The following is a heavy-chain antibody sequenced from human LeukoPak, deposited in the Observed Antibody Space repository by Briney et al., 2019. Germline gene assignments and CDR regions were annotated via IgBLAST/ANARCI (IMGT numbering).Heavy chain of an antibody. D-gene: IGHD2-2*02. CDR3: ARSYPSRDEYYDYYGYMDD. Sequence: ASVNVSCKASGYTFTSYDINWVRQATGQGLEWMGWMYPNSGKTGYAQKFQGRVTMSRNTSISTAYMELSSLRSEDTAVYYCARSYPSRDEYYDYYGYMDDWGKGTTVTVSS. V-gene: IGHV1-8*01. CDR1: GYTFTSYD. J-gene: IGHJ6*03. CDR2: MYPNSGKT.